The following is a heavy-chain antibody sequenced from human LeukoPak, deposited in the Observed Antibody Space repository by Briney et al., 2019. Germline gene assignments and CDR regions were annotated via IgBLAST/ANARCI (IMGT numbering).Heavy chain of an antibody. J-gene: IGHJ6*03. CDR2: ISTYNGNT. CDR1: GYTFTSYG. Sequence: GASVKVSCKASGYTFTSYGISWVRQAPGQGLEWMGCISTYNGNTNYAQKLQGRVTMTTDTSTSTAYMELRSLRSDDTAVYYCASGVEYRNYGNYIGGPYMDVWGKGTTVTVFS. CDR3: ASGVEYRNYGNYIGGPYMDV. V-gene: IGHV1-18*01. D-gene: IGHD4-11*01.